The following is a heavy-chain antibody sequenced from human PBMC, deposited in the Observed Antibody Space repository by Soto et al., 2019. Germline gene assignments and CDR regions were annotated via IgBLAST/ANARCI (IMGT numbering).Heavy chain of an antibody. D-gene: IGHD6-13*01. CDR2: VYDIGTT. CDR3: ARLLSAYSSSWYYLDS. CDR1: GAFISSYS. V-gene: IGHV4-59*01. Sequence: QVLLQESGPRLVTPSETLSLTCTVSGAFISSYSWSWIRQPPGKGLERIGYVYDIGTTNYNPSLESRVTICKDTSNTQFSLELRSVNPADTAVYYCARLLSAYSSSWYYLDSWGQGTLVTVSS. J-gene: IGHJ4*02.